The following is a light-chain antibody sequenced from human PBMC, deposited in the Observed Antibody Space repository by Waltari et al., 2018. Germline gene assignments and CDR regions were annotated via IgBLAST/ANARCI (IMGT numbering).Light chain of an antibody. CDR3: QMYVRVPVT. CDR1: QSVGRA. Sequence: EIVLTQSPGTLALSPGERATLSCRASQSVGRALAWYQQKPGQAPRLLIYDASSRATGISDKFSGSGSGTDFGLTISSVGPEEFAVYCGQMYVRVPVTFSQGTTVEVK. V-gene: IGKV3-20*01. CDR2: DAS. J-gene: IGKJ1*01.